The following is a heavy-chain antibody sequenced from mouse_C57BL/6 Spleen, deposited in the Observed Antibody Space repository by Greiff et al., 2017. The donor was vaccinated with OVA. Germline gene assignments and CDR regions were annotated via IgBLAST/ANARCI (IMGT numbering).Heavy chain of an antibody. J-gene: IGHJ2*01. CDR3: TRGGMVTTYYFDY. V-gene: IGHV5-9-1*02. CDR2: ISSGGDYI. Sequence: EVQLQESGEGLVKPGGSLKLSCAASGFTFSSYAMSWVRQTPEKRLEWVAYISSGGDYIYYADTVKGRFTISRDNARNTLYLQMSSLKSEDTAMYYCTRGGMVTTYYFDYWGQGTTLTVSS. CDR1: GFTFSSYA. D-gene: IGHD2-10*02.